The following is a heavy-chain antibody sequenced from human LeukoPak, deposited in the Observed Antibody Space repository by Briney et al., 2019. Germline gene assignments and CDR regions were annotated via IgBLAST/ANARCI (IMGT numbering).Heavy chain of an antibody. Sequence: PGGSLRLSCVGSGFSVAFMYMTWVRQAPGKGLEWVSLIYSGSATYYADPVKGRFTISRDNSKNTLHLQMNSLRAEDTAVYYCARVYTNSWSHLDLWGRGTLVTVSS. D-gene: IGHD6-13*01. CDR3: ARVYTNSWSHLDL. CDR2: IYSGSAT. CDR1: GFSVAFMY. V-gene: IGHV3-66*01. J-gene: IGHJ2*01.